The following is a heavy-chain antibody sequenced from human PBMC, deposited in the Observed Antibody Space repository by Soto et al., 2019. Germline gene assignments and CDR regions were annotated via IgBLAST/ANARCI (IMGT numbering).Heavy chain of an antibody. CDR3: AGGLDTTVAHSHN. CDR2: FIPLFGAT. D-gene: IGHD1-1*01. CDR1: GGSFSSFA. Sequence: QVQLVQSGAEVKKPGSSVKVSCKASGGSFSSFAINWVRQAPGQGLEWMGDFIPLFGATNYAQTFQGRVTFTADESTTTAYMELRSLTSNDTAVYYCAGGLDTTVAHSHNWGQGALVTVSS. J-gene: IGHJ1*01. V-gene: IGHV1-69*01.